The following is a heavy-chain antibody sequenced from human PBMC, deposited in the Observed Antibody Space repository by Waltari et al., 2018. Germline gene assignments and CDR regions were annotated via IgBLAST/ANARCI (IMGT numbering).Heavy chain of an antibody. D-gene: IGHD4-17*01. V-gene: IGHV3-7*01. J-gene: IGHJ4*02. CDR3: ARESTASNEGV. CDR1: GFTFRTYW. CDR2: IRRDGSQA. Sequence: EEQLVESGGGLVQPGGSLRLSCEGSGFTFRTYWMSWVRQAPGKGLEWVDNIRRDGSQANYVDSVKGRFTISRDNAKKSLYLQMNSLRAEDTGVYYCARESTASNEGVWGQGTLVTVSS.